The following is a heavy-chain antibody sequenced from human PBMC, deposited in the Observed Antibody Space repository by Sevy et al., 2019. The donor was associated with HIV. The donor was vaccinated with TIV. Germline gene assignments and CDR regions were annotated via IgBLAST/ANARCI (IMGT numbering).Heavy chain of an antibody. V-gene: IGHV4-59*13. Sequence: SETLSLTCTVSGGSISSYYWSWIRQPPGKGLEWIGYIYYSGSTNYNPSLKSRVTISVDTSKNQFSLKLSSVTAADTAVYYCARDFLYDSSGYQHNWFDPWGQGTLVTVSS. CDR3: ARDFLYDSSGYQHNWFDP. CDR1: GGSISSYY. D-gene: IGHD3-22*01. CDR2: IYYSGST. J-gene: IGHJ5*02.